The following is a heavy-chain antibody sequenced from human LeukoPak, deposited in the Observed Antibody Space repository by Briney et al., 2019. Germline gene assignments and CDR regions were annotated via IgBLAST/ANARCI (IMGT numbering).Heavy chain of an antibody. CDR3: ARGYCRSGTCYRFDGMDV. J-gene: IGHJ6*04. CDR1: GYTFTSYG. Sequence: ASVKVSCKASGYTFTSYGISWVRQAPGQGLEWMAGIIPVFKRADYAQQFQGRVTITADETTRTAYMELSSLKSGDTAVYFCARGYCRSGTCYRFDGMDVWGKGTTVTVSS. CDR2: IIPVFKRA. V-gene: IGHV1-69*13. D-gene: IGHD2-2*01.